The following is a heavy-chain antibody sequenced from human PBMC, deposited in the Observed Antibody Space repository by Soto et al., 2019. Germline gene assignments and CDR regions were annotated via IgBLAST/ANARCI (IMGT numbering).Heavy chain of an antibody. CDR3: AREGGQYCSSASCSHDY. V-gene: IGHV4-39*02. Sequence: QLQLQESGPGLVKPSATLSLTCTVSGVSISSSSYYCGWLRQPPGKGLEWIGSIYYSGSTYYNPSLMCGVTISVDTSKNQFSLKLSSVAAADTAVYYWAREGGQYCSSASCSHDYWGQGTLVTVSS. CDR1: GVSISSSSYY. D-gene: IGHD2-2*01. J-gene: IGHJ4*02. CDR2: IYYSGST.